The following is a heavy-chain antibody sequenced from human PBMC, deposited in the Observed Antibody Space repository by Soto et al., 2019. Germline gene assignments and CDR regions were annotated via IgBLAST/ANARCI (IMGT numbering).Heavy chain of an antibody. CDR3: ARARDCSGGSCYRRRVWFDP. CDR1: GGSISSGGYY. D-gene: IGHD2-15*01. CDR2: IYYSGST. J-gene: IGHJ5*02. V-gene: IGHV4-31*03. Sequence: SETLSLTCTVSGGSISSGGYYWSWIRQHPGKGLEWIGYIYYSGSTYYNPSLKSRVTISVDTSKNQFSLKLSSVTAADTAVYYCARARDCSGGSCYRRRVWFDPWGQGTLVTVSS.